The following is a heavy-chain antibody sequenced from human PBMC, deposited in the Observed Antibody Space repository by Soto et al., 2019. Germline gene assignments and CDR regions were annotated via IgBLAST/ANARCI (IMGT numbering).Heavy chain of an antibody. D-gene: IGHD5-18*01. V-gene: IGHV3-48*02. CDR2: ISSSSSTI. CDR3: ARDVEDTAMAYYYYSYGMDV. J-gene: IGHJ6*02. CDR1: GFTFSSYS. Sequence: EVQLVESGGGLVQPGGSLRLSCAASGFTFSSYSMNWVRQAPGKGLEWVSYISSSSSTIYYADSVKGRFTISRDNAKNSLYLQMNSLRDEDTAVYYCARDVEDTAMAYYYYSYGMDVWGQGTTVTVSS.